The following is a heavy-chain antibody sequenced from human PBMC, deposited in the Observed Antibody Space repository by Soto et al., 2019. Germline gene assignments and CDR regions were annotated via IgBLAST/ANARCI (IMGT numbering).Heavy chain of an antibody. CDR2: IKQDGSEK. D-gene: IGHD3-9*01. Sequence: GGSLRLSCAAPGFTFSSYWMSWVRQAPGKGLEWVANIKQDGSEKYYVDSVKGRFTISRDNAKNSLYLQMNSLRAEDTAVYYCARDGLRYFDWLFDYWGQGTLVTVSS. CDR3: ARDGLRYFDWLFDY. CDR1: GFTFSSYW. V-gene: IGHV3-7*01. J-gene: IGHJ4*02.